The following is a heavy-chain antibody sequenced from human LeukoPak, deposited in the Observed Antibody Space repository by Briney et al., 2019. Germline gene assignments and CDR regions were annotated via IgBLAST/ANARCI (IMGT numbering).Heavy chain of an antibody. V-gene: IGHV1-69*05. J-gene: IGHJ3*02. CDR3: ARSARGYYGFWSGYSGAFDI. CDR1: GGTFSSYA. Sequence: GSSVKVSCKASGGTFSSYAISWVRQAPGQGLEWMGGIIPIFGTANYAQKFQGRVTITTDESTSTAYMELSSLRSEDTAVYYCARSARGYYGFWSGYSGAFDIWGQGTMVTVSS. CDR2: IIPIFGTA. D-gene: IGHD3-3*01.